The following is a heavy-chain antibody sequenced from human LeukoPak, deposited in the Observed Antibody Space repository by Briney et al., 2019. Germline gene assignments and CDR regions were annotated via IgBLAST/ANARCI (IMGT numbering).Heavy chain of an antibody. D-gene: IGHD1-26*01. V-gene: IGHV3-21*01. CDR3: ARDPYSGNYGNYYYYYMDV. CDR2: ISSSSSYI. CDR1: GFTFSSYS. J-gene: IGHJ6*03. Sequence: AGGSLRLSCAASGFTFSSYSMNWVRRAPGKGLEWVSSISSSSSYIYYADSVKGRFTISRDNAKNSLYLQMNSLGPEDTAVYYCARDPYSGNYGNYYYYYMDVWGKGTTVTISS.